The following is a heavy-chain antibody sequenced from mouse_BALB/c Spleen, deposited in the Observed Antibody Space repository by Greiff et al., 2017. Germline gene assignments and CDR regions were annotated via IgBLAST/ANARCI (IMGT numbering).Heavy chain of an antibody. Sequence: VQLKESGPGLVKPSQSLSLTCSVTGYSITSGYYWNWIRQFPGNKLEWMGYISYDGSNNYNPSLKNRISITRDTSKNQFFLKLNSVTTEDTATYYCARGDFTYAMDYWGQGTSVTVSS. D-gene: IGHD3-3*01. CDR2: ISYDGSN. V-gene: IGHV3-6*02. J-gene: IGHJ4*01. CDR3: ARGDFTYAMDY. CDR1: GYSITSGYY.